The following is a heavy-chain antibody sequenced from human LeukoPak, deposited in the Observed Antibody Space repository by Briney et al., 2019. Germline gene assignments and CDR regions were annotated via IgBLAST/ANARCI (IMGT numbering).Heavy chain of an antibody. J-gene: IGHJ4*02. CDR2: IWYDGSNK. Sequence: GSLRLSCAASGFTFSSYGMHWVRQAPGKGLEWVAVIWYDGSNKYYADSVKGRFTISRDNSKNTLYLQMNSLRAEDTAVYYCARDHPDSIAVAGTELDYWGQGTLVTVSS. CDR1: GFTFSSYG. V-gene: IGHV3-33*01. CDR3: ARDHPDSIAVAGTELDY. D-gene: IGHD6-19*01.